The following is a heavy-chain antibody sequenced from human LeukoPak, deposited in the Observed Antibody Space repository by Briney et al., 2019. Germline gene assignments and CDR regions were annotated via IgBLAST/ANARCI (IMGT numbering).Heavy chain of an antibody. CDR3: ARGGYSYGYFWFDP. J-gene: IGHJ5*02. Sequence: PSETLSLTCTVSGGSISSGDYYWSWIRQPPGKGLEWTGYIYYSGSTYYNPSLKSRVTISVDTSKNQFSLKLSSVTAADTAVYYCARGGYSYGYFWFDPWGQGALVTVSS. D-gene: IGHD5-18*01. V-gene: IGHV4-30-4*01. CDR2: IYYSGST. CDR1: GGSISSGDYY.